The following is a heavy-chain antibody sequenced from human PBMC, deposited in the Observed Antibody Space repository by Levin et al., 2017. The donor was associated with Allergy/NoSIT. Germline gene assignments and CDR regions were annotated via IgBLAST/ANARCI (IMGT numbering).Heavy chain of an antibody. Sequence: GGSLRLSCAASGFTFGAYGVHWVRQAPGKGLEWVALISYDGSNKYYADSVKGRFTISRDNSKNTLYLQMNSLRTEDTAVYYCAWIAVARPDDCWGQGTLVTVSA. D-gene: IGHD6-19*01. J-gene: IGHJ4*02. V-gene: IGHV3-30-3*01. CDR3: AWIAVARPDDC. CDR2: ISYDGSNK. CDR1: GFTFGAYG.